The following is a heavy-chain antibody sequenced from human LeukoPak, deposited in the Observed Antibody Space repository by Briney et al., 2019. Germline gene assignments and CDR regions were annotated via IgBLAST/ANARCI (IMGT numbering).Heavy chain of an antibody. CDR3: ARVRREIFGVEDV. CDR2: IYYSGST. Sequence: SETLSLTCTVSGGSISSYYWSWIRQPPGKGLEWIGYIYYSGSTNYNPSLKSRVTISVDTSKNQFSLKLSSVTAADTAVYYCARVRREIFGVEDVWGQGTTVTVSS. CDR1: GGSISSYY. D-gene: IGHD3-3*01. J-gene: IGHJ6*02. V-gene: IGHV4-59*01.